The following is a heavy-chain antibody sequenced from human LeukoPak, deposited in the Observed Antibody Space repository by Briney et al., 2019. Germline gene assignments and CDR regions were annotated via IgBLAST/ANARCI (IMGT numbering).Heavy chain of an antibody. J-gene: IGHJ4*02. V-gene: IGHV3-21*01. D-gene: IGHD1-26*01. Sequence: GGSLRLSCAASGFTFSSYSMNWVRQAPGKGLEWVSSISSSSSYIYYADPVKGRFTISRDNAKNSLYLQMNSLRAEDTAVYYCARRLGSYPFDYWGQGTLVTVSS. CDR1: GFTFSSYS. CDR3: ARRLGSYPFDY. CDR2: ISSSSSYI.